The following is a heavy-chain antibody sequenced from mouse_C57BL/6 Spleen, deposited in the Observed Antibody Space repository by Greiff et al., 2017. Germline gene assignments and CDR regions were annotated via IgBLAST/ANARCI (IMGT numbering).Heavy chain of an antibody. CDR3: ARGAYSNYVEYAMDY. CDR2: IWSDGST. J-gene: IGHJ4*01. V-gene: IGHV2-6*03. Sequence: QVQLQQSGPGLVAPSQSLSITCTVSGFSLTSYGVHWVRQPPGKGLEWLVVIWSDGSTTYNSALKSRLSNSKDNSKSQVFLKMNSLQTDDTAMYYCARGAYSNYVEYAMDYWGQGTSVTVSS. D-gene: IGHD2-5*01. CDR1: GFSLTSYG.